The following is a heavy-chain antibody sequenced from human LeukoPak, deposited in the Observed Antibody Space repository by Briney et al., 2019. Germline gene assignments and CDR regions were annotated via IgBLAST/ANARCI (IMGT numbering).Heavy chain of an antibody. CDR3: AKNGLYCSSAACYQD. D-gene: IGHD2-2*01. CDR1: GFTFSSYA. J-gene: IGHJ4*02. V-gene: IGHV3-23*01. Sequence: GGSLRLSCAASGFTFSSYAMTWVRQAPGTGLDWVSVITGSGGITYYADSVKGRFTISRDNSKNTLYLQMNSLRVEDTAFYYCAKNGLYCSSAACYQDWGQGTLVTVSS. CDR2: ITGSGGIT.